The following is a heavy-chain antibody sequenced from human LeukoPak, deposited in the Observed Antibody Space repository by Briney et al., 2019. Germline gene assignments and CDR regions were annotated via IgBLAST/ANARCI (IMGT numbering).Heavy chain of an antibody. D-gene: IGHD5-18*01. CDR2: IGTAGDT. CDR3: AKEDGYSYGFLAS. CDR1: GFTFSSYD. Sequence: PGGSLRLSCAASGFTFSSYDMHWVRQATGKGLEWVSAIGTAGDTYYSASVRGRFTISRDNPKNTLSLQLSSLRVEDTAVYYCAKEDGYSYGFLASWGQGTLVTVSS. V-gene: IGHV3-13*01. J-gene: IGHJ5*02.